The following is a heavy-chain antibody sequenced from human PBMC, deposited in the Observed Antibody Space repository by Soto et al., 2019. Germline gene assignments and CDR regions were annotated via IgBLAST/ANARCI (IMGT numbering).Heavy chain of an antibody. CDR2: IHYSGST. D-gene: IGHD3-16*02. Sequence: PSETLSLTCTVSGGSIINYYWSWIRQPPGKGLEWIGYIHYSGSTNYNPSLKSRLTISADTSKRQFFLKLSSVTAADTVVYYCARALSAYYYYGLDVWGQGTTVTVSS. CDR3: ARALSAYYYYGLDV. CDR1: GGSIINYY. J-gene: IGHJ6*02. V-gene: IGHV4-59*08.